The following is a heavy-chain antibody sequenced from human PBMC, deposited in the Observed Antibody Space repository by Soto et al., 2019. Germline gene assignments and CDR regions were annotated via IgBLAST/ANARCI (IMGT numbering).Heavy chain of an antibody. V-gene: IGHV1-69*02. Sequence: QVQLVQSGAEVKKPGSSVKVSCKASGGTFSSYTISWVRQAPGQGLEWMGRIIPILGIANYAQKFQGRVTITADKSTRTAYMELRSLRSEDTAVYYCALWGDLNDRASRGWSQNAFDIWGQGTMVTVSS. CDR2: IIPILGIA. J-gene: IGHJ3*02. CDR1: GGTFSSYT. D-gene: IGHD6-19*01. CDR3: ALWGDLNDRASRGWSQNAFDI.